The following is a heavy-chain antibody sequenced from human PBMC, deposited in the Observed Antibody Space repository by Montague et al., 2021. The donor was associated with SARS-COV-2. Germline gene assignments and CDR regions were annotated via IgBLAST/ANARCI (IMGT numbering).Heavy chain of an antibody. CDR3: ANLDGGGY. CDR1: GGSIGRINW. J-gene: IGHJ1*01. Sequence: SETLSLTCTVSGGSIGRINWRSWVRHSPRKGLAWVGDFHLDGNTHYTPSLKSQVIMSVDKSKHKFSLRVTSVTAADTAVYYCANLDGGGYWGQGTLVTVSS. CDR2: FHLDGNT. V-gene: IGHV4-4*02.